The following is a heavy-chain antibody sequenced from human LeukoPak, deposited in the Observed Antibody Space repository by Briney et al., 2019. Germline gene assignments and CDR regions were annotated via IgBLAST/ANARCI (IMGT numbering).Heavy chain of an antibody. D-gene: IGHD3-22*01. V-gene: IGHV4-4*07. Sequence: SETLSLTCTVSGGSISSYYWSWIRQPAGKGLEWIGRIYTSGSTNYNPSLKSRVTMSVDTSKNQFSLKLSSVTAADTAVYYCARTTYYYDSSGYYPLPFDYWGQGTLVTVSS. CDR2: IYTSGST. CDR3: ARTTYYYDSSGYYPLPFDY. CDR1: GGSISSYY. J-gene: IGHJ4*02.